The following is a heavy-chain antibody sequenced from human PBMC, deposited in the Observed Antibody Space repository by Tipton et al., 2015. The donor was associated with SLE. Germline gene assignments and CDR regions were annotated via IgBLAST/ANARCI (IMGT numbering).Heavy chain of an antibody. CDR1: GGSFSGYY. V-gene: IGHV4-34*01. Sequence: TLSLTCAVYGGSFSGYYWSWIRQPPGKGLEWIGEINHSGSTNYNPSLKSRVTISVDTSKNQFSLKLSSVTAADTAVYYCARGRNGIAAAGLDYWGQGTLVTVSS. CDR2: INHSGST. J-gene: IGHJ4*02. CDR3: ARGRNGIAAAGLDY. D-gene: IGHD6-13*01.